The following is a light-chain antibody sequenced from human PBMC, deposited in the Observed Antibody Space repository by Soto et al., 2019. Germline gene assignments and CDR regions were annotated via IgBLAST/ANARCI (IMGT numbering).Light chain of an antibody. V-gene: IGKV3-20*01. J-gene: IGKJ1*01. CDR3: QQYDISPWT. CDR1: QSLSSNF. CDR2: DSS. Sequence: IVVRQSPATLSLSAWERAGLAARSSQSLSSNFLAWYQQKPGQPPRLLIYDSSTRATGFPDRFSGSGSGTDFTLTIIRLEPEDFAVYYCQQYDISPWTFGQGTKVDIK.